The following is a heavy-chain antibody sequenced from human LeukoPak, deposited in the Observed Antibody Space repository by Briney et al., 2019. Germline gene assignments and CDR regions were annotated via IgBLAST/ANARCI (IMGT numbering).Heavy chain of an antibody. D-gene: IGHD2-21*02. Sequence: GASVKVSCKVSGYTLTELSMHWVRQAPGKGLEWMGGFDPEDGETIYAQKFQGRVTMTEDTSTDTAYMELSCLRSEDTAVYYCATESLEVVTAIGLQHWGQGTLVTVSS. CDR2: FDPEDGET. CDR3: ATESLEVVTAIGLQH. J-gene: IGHJ1*01. V-gene: IGHV1-24*01. CDR1: GYTLTELS.